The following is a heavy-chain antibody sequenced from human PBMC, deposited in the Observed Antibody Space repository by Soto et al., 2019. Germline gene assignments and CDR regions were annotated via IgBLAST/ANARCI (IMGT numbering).Heavy chain of an antibody. CDR3: SRFIMVGGWFDPNYYHGMDV. J-gene: IGHJ6*02. CDR2: ISGYKGNT. V-gene: IGHV1-18*01. Sequence: ASVKVSCKTSGYTFSNYGINWARQAPGQGLEWMGWISGYKGNTNYAQTVQGRVTMTTDTSTGTVYMELRSLKSDDTAIYYCSRFIMVGGWFDPNYYHGMDVWGQGTTVTVSS. D-gene: IGHD6-19*01. CDR1: GYTFSNYG.